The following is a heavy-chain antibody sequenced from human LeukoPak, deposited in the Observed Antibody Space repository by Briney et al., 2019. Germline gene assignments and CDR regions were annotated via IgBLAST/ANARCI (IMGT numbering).Heavy chain of an antibody. CDR2: IYTSGST. V-gene: IGHV4-4*07. CDR3: ARDGKGPYCGGDCYYNFDY. D-gene: IGHD2-21*02. Sequence: PSETLSLTCTVSGGSISSYYWSWIRQPAGKGLEWIGRIYTSGSTNYNPSLKSRVTMSVDTSKNQFSLKLSSVTAADTAVYYCARDGKGPYCGGDCYYNFDYWGLGTLVTVSS. J-gene: IGHJ4*02. CDR1: GGSISSYY.